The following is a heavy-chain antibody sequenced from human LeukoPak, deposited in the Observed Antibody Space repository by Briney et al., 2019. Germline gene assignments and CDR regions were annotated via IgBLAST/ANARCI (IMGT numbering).Heavy chain of an antibody. V-gene: IGHV3-30*02. Sequence: GGSLRLSCAASGFTFSSYGMHWVRQAPGKGLEWVAFIRYDGSNKYYADSVKGRFTISRDNSKNTLYLQMNSLRAEDTAVYYCARLKAVAGFNDAFDIWGQGTMVTVSS. J-gene: IGHJ3*02. D-gene: IGHD6-19*01. CDR3: ARLKAVAGFNDAFDI. CDR2: IRYDGSNK. CDR1: GFTFSSYG.